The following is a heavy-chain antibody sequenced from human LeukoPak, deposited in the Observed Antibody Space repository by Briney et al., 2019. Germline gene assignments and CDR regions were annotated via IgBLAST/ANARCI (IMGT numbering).Heavy chain of an antibody. CDR1: GFTFSSYN. CDR3: ARDFLTILRAFDI. V-gene: IGHV3-21*01. CDR2: ISSSSNYI. J-gene: IGHJ3*02. Sequence: PGGSLRLSRAASGFTFSSYNMNWVRQAPGKRLEWVSSISSSSNYIYYADSVKGRFTISRDNAKNSLYLQMNSLRAEDTAVYHCARDFLTILRAFDIWGQGTMVTVSS. D-gene: IGHD3-9*01.